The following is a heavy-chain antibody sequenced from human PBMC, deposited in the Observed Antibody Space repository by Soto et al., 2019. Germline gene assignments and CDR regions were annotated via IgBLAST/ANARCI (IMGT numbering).Heavy chain of an antibody. V-gene: IGHV3-30*18. CDR3: AKDGGDCFL. D-gene: IGHD2-21*02. CDR1: GFTFSSYG. J-gene: IGHJ4*02. CDR2: ISYDGSNK. Sequence: GGSLRLSCAASGFTFSSYGMHWVRQAPGKGLEWVAVISYDGSNKYYADSVKGRFTISRDNSKNTLYLQMNSLRAEDTAVYYCAKDGGDCFLWRQGTLVTVSS.